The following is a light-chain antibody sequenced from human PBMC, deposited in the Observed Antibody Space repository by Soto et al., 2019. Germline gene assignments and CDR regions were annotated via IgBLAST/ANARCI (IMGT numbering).Light chain of an antibody. V-gene: IGKV3-15*01. CDR1: QGVGST. J-gene: IGKJ4*01. CDR3: QHYHSWPLT. Sequence: EIVMTQSPATLSVSPGERATLSCRDSQGVGSTLAWYQQKPGQTPRLLIYAASTRATGVPARFSGSGSGTEFTLTINSRQSEDFAGYYCQHYHSWPLTFGVGTKVEIK. CDR2: AAS.